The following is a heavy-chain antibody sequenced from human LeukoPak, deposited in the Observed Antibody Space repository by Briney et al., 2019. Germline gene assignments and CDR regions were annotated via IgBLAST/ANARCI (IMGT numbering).Heavy chain of an antibody. CDR2: ISGSGDST. J-gene: IGHJ4*02. CDR1: GFTFSSYS. D-gene: IGHD3-16*02. V-gene: IGHV3-23*01. Sequence: GGSLRLSCAASGFTFSSYSMSWVRQAPGKGLEWVSAISGSGDSTYYADSVKGRFTISRDNSKNTLYLQMNSLRAEDTAVYYCAKGSDYVWGSYRFLSVINYWGQGTLVTVSS. CDR3: AKGSDYVWGSYRFLSVINY.